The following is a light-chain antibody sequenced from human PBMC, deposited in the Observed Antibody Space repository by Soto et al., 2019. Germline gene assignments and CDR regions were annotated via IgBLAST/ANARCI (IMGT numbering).Light chain of an antibody. CDR1: QSVRSN. CDR3: HQYNTWPLT. V-gene: IGKV3-15*01. CDR2: GAS. J-gene: IGKJ4*01. Sequence: EIVLTQSPGTLSLSPGERATLSCRASQSVRSNSAWYQQKPGQAPRLLIYGASIRATGIPARFSGSGYGTEFTLTISSLQSEDFAIYYCHQYNTWPLTFGGGTKGDIK.